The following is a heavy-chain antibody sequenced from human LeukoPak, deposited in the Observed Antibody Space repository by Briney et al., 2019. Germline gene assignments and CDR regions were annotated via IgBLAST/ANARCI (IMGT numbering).Heavy chain of an antibody. Sequence: SETLSLTCSVSGASITSSTYYWVWIRQPSGKGLEWIGNVNYTGSTYYNPSLKSRLTISVDTSKNQFSLKLTSVTAADTAVYYCARVNDCSRASCFASWFDPWGQGTLVTVSS. CDR3: ARVNDCSRASCFASWFDP. CDR1: GASITSSTYY. J-gene: IGHJ5*02. CDR2: VNYTGST. D-gene: IGHD2-2*01. V-gene: IGHV4-39*07.